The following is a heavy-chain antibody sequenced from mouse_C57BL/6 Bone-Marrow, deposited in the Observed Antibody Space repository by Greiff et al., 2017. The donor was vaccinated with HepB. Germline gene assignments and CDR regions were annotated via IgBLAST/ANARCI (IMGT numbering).Heavy chain of an antibody. D-gene: IGHD1-1*01. J-gene: IGHJ3*01. V-gene: IGHV5-4*01. CDR1: GFTFSSYA. Sequence: EVQLVESGGGLVKPGGSLKLSCAASGFTFSSYAMSWVRQTPEKRLEWVATISDGGSYTYYPDNVKGRFTISRDNAKNNLYLQMSHLKSEDTAMYYCARQGSPAWFAYWGQGTLVTVSA. CDR2: ISDGGSYT. CDR3: ARQGSPAWFAY.